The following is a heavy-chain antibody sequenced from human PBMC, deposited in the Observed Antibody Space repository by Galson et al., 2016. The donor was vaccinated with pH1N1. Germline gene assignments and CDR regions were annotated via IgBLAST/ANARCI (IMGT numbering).Heavy chain of an antibody. CDR1: GFSFTDYY. CDR2: VSTSGQTI. D-gene: IGHD3-3*01. Sequence: SLRLSCAASGFSFTDYYMSWIRQAPGKGLEWLSYVSTSGQTIYYADSVKGRLTVSRDNAKKSVFLQMNSLTAEDTAVYYCARETINYDRWSGHYDFWGQGTQVIVSS. CDR3: ARETINYDRWSGHYDF. J-gene: IGHJ4*02. V-gene: IGHV3-11*01.